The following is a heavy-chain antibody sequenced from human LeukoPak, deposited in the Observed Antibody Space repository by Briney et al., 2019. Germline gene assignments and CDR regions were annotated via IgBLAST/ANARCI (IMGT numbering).Heavy chain of an antibody. CDR2: IIPIFGTA. CDR3: ARSRDSGYFDY. J-gene: IGHJ4*02. Sequence: ASVKVSCKASGGTFSSYAISWVRRAPGQGLEWMGGIIPIFGTANYAQKFQGRVTITTDESTSTAYMELSSLRSEDTAVYYCARSRDSGYFDYWGQGTLVTVSS. CDR1: GGTFSSYA. V-gene: IGHV1-69*05. D-gene: IGHD2-15*01.